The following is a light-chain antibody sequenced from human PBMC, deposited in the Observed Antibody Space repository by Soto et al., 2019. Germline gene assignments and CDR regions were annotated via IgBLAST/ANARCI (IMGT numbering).Light chain of an antibody. Sequence: QSALTQPASVSGSPGQSITISCTGTNTDVGGYNRVSWYQQHPGKAPKMLIFEVFNRPSGISDRFSGSKSGDTASLTISGLQAEDEADYYCISYIPSTTTHWVFGGGTTVTVL. V-gene: IGLV2-14*01. J-gene: IGLJ3*02. CDR1: NTDVGGYNR. CDR2: EVF. CDR3: ISYIPSTTTHWV.